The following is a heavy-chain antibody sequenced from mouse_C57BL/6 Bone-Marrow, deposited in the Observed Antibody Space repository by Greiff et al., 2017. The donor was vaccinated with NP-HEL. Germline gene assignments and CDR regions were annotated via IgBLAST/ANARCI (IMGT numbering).Heavy chain of an antibody. J-gene: IGHJ4*01. V-gene: IGHV10-1*01. Sequence: EVMLVESGGGLVQPKGSLKLSCAASGFSFNTYAMNWVRQAPGKGVEWVARIRSKSNNYATYYADSVKDRFTISRDDSESMLYLQMNNLKTEDTAMYYCVRHGTAQATRYAMDYWGQGTSVTVSS. CDR2: IRSKSNNYAT. CDR3: VRHGTAQATRYAMDY. D-gene: IGHD3-2*02. CDR1: GFSFNTYA.